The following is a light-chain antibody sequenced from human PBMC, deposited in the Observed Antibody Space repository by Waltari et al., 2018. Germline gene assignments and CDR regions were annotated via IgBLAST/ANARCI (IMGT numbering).Light chain of an antibody. J-gene: IGLJ2*01. CDR1: NIGRKS. CDR2: DDR. Sequence: SYVLTQTPALSVAPGKTATISCGGNNIGRKSVHWYQQKAGQAPVLVVYDDRARPSGIPERFSRSNADNTATLTSSRVEVADEADYCCQVGESSSDCPIFGGGTKLTVL. V-gene: IGLV3-21*03. CDR3: QVGESSSDCPI.